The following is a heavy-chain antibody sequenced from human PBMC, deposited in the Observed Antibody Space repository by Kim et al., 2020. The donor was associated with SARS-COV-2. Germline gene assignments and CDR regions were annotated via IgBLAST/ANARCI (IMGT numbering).Heavy chain of an antibody. Sequence: GGSLRLSCTDSGFSFSSRWMSWVRQAPGKGLEWVANIKQDGSEKNYVESVKGRFTISRDNAKSSLYLQMNSLRPDDTAVYYCASSMYHYGLDVWGQGTTVTVSS. CDR1: GFSFSSRW. V-gene: IGHV3-7*05. CDR3: ASSMYHYGLDV. CDR2: IKQDGSEK. J-gene: IGHJ6*02.